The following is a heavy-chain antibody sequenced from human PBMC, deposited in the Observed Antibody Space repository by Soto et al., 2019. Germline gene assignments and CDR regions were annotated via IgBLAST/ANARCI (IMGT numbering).Heavy chain of an antibody. D-gene: IGHD2-15*01. Sequence: EVQLVESGGGLVQPGGSLRLSCAASGFTFSSYWMSWVRQAPGKGLEWVANIKQDGSEKYYVDSVKGRFTISRDNSRNTLYLQMDSLRVEDSAVYSCAKAGCSGGTCYLYYFDYWGQGALVTVSS. CDR1: GFTFSSYW. CDR3: AKAGCSGGTCYLYYFDY. V-gene: IGHV3-7*03. J-gene: IGHJ4*02. CDR2: IKQDGSEK.